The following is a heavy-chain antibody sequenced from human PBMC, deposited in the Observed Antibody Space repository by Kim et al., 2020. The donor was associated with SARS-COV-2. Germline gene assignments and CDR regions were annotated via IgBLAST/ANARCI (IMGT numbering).Heavy chain of an antibody. D-gene: IGHD5-12*01. J-gene: IGHJ4*02. V-gene: IGHV4-61*02. CDR2: IYTSGST. Sequence: SETLSLTCTVSGGSISSGSYYWSWIRQPAGKGLEWIGRIYTSGSTNYNPSLKSRVTISVDTSKNQFSLKLSSVTAADTAVYYCARDLGDGYNPLFDYWGQGTLVTVSS. CDR3: ARDLGDGYNPLFDY. CDR1: GGSISSGSYY.